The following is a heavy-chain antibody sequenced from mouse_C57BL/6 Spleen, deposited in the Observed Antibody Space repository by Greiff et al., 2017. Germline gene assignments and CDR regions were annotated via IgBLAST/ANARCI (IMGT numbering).Heavy chain of an antibody. V-gene: IGHV1-42*01. CDR1: GYSFTGYY. CDR2: INPSTGGT. Sequence: VQLQQSGAELVKPGASVKISCKASGYSFTGYYMNWVKQSPEKSLEWIGEINPSTGGTTYNQKFKAKATLTVDKSSSTAYMQLKSLTSEDSAVYYCASGKDSWFAYWGQGTLVTVSA. CDR3: ASGKDSWFAY. J-gene: IGHJ3*01.